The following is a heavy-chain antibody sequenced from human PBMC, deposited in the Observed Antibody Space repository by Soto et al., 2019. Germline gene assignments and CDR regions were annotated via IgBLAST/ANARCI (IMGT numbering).Heavy chain of an antibody. J-gene: IGHJ4*02. CDR3: TRAPFYSRTVRVFDY. CDR2: IRSKAYGGTT. D-gene: IGHD4-4*01. Sequence: LRLSCTASGFTFGDYAMSWFRQAPGKGLEWVGFIRSKAYGGTTEYAASVKGRFTISRDDSKSIAYLQMNSLKTEDTAVYYCTRAPFYSRTVRVFDYWGQGTLVTVSS. V-gene: IGHV3-49*03. CDR1: GFTFGDYA.